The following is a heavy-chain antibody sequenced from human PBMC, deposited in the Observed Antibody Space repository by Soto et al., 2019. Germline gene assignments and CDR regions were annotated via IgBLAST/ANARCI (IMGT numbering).Heavy chain of an antibody. Sequence: PSETLSLTCTFSVGSIKNYFWSCIRQSPGKGLEWMGYVYSTGSTHYNPSLKSRLTMSVDTSKSHFSLRLTSVTTADTATYYCARADRFGVSISSLELWGQGILVNVSS. J-gene: IGHJ4*02. D-gene: IGHD2-8*01. CDR2: VYSTGST. CDR1: VGSIKNYF. CDR3: ARADRFGVSISSLEL. V-gene: IGHV4-59*01.